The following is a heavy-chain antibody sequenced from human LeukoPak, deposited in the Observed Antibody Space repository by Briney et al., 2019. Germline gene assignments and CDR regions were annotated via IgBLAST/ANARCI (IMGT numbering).Heavy chain of an antibody. Sequence: ASVKVSCKASGYTFTSYDITWVRQATGQGLEWMGWMNPNSGNTGYAQKFQGRVTITRNTSISTAYMELRSLRSEDTAVYYCATALGLVAGDYWGQGTLVTVSS. V-gene: IGHV1-8*03. CDR2: MNPNSGNT. CDR3: ATALGLVAGDY. CDR1: GYTFTSYD. D-gene: IGHD6-19*01. J-gene: IGHJ4*02.